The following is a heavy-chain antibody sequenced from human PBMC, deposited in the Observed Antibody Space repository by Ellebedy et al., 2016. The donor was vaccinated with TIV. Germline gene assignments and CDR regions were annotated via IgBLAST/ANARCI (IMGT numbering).Heavy chain of an antibody. CDR1: GFTFSGYW. V-gene: IGHV3-74*01. CDR3: TPWGLGGY. J-gene: IGHJ4*02. CDR2: ISNDGSST. D-gene: IGHD2-21*01. Sequence: GESLNISCASSGFTFSGYWMHWVRQAPGRGLVWVSCISNDGSSTSYADSVKGRFTISSNNAKNTLYLQMNSLGVEDTAAYYCTPWGLGGYWGQGTLVTVSS.